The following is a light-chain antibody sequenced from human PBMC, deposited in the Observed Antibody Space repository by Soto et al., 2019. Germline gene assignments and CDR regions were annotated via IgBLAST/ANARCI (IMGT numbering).Light chain of an antibody. CDR1: QSIVTY. Sequence: DIQMTQSPSSLSASVGDRVTSACRASQSIVTYLNWYLQKPGKAPKLLIYAASSLQSGVPSRFSGSGSGTDFTLTISRLQPEDIATYYCQQYENLPTFGQGTRLEIK. CDR2: AAS. J-gene: IGKJ5*01. CDR3: QQYENLPT. V-gene: IGKV1-39*01.